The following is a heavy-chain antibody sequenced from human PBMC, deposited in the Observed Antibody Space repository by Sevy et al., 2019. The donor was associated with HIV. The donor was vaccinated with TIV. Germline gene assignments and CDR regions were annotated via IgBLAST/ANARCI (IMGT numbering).Heavy chain of an antibody. CDR3: ARLGSWFDP. Sequence: SETLSLTCTVSGFSINTYYWSWIRQPPGKGLELIGYAYYSGITDYNPSLKSRVTISVDTSKNQLSLKLTSVTAADTAVYFFARLGSWFDPWGQGTLVTVSS. V-gene: IGHV4-59*12. CDR2: AYYSGIT. J-gene: IGHJ5*02. CDR1: GFSINTYY. D-gene: IGHD3-10*01.